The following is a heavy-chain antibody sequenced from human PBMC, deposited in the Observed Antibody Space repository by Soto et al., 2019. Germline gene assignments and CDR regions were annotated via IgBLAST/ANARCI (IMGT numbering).Heavy chain of an antibody. J-gene: IGHJ4*02. D-gene: IGHD6-13*01. CDR3: ARTRSSWSTSDLDY. V-gene: IGHV3-48*01. Sequence: GGSLRLSCAASGFTFSSYSMNWVRQAPGKGLEWVSYISSSSSTIYYADSVKGRFTISRDNAKNSLYLQMNSLRAEDTAVYYCARTRSSWSTSDLDYWGQGTLVTVSS. CDR1: GFTFSSYS. CDR2: ISSSSSTI.